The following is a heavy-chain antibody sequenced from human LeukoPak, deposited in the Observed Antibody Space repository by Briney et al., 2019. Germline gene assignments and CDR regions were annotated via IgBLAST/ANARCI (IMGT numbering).Heavy chain of an antibody. Sequence: GGSLRPSCAASGFTFSSDAMSWVRQAPGKGLEWVSAISGSGGSTYYADSVKGRFTISRDNYKNTLYLQMNSLRAEDTAVYYCAKDLSYYYDSSGYYFDYWGQGTLVTVSS. CDR1: GFTFSSDA. J-gene: IGHJ4*02. CDR3: AKDLSYYYDSSGYYFDY. V-gene: IGHV3-23*01. CDR2: ISGSGGST. D-gene: IGHD3-22*01.